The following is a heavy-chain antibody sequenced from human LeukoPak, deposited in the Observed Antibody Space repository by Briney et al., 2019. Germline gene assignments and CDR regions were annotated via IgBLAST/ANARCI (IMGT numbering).Heavy chain of an antibody. CDR3: ARVDGDGYNIPDY. D-gene: IGHD5-24*01. CDR2: INHSGNT. Sequence: SETLSLTCAVYGESFSSYYWSWIRQPPGKGLEWFGEINHSGNTNYNPSLKSRVTISVDTSKNQFSLKLSSVTAADTAVYYCARVDGDGYNIPDYWGQGTLVTVSS. J-gene: IGHJ4*02. CDR1: GESFSSYY. V-gene: IGHV4-34*01.